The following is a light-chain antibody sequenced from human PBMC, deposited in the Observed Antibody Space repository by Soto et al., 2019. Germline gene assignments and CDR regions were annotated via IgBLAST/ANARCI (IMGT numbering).Light chain of an antibody. V-gene: IGKV1-5*01. CDR1: QNIGSW. CDR2: YAS. Sequence: DIQMTQSPSTLSASLGDRVTITCRASQNIGSWVAWYQQKPGKAPNLLIYYASSLKSGVPSTFSCSGSGTELPLTLSSLQPDDFAAYYGQQYHTYLGTFGQGTKVEIK. CDR3: QQYHTYLGT. J-gene: IGKJ1*01.